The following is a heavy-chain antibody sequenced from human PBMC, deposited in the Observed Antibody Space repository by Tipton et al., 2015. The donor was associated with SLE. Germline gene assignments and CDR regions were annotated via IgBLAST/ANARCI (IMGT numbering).Heavy chain of an antibody. Sequence: TLSLTCAVYGGSFSGYYWSWIRQPPGKGLEWIGEINHSGSTNYNPSLKSRVTISVDTSKNQFSLKLSSVTAADTAVYYCARGRLRLGYWGQGTLVTVSS. D-gene: IGHD5-12*01. V-gene: IGHV4-34*01. CDR1: GGSFSGYY. J-gene: IGHJ4*02. CDR2: INHSGST. CDR3: ARGRLRLGY.